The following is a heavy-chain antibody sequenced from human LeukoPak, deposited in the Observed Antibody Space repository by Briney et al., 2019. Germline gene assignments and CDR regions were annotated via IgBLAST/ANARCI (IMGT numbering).Heavy chain of an antibody. CDR2: IYYSGTT. V-gene: IGHV4-39*01. Sequence: PSETLSLTCTVSGGSISSSSHYWGWIRQPPGKGLEWIGTIYYSGTTYYNPSLKSRVTISVDTSNNQFSLKLSSVTAADTAVYYCARLPFYYYDSSGDYWGQGTLVTVSS. CDR1: GGSISSSSHY. D-gene: IGHD3-22*01. CDR3: ARLPFYYYDSSGDY. J-gene: IGHJ4*02.